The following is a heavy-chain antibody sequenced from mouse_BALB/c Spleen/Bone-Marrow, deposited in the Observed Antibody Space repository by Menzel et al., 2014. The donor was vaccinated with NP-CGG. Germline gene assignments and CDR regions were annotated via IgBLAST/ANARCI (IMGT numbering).Heavy chain of an antibody. V-gene: IGHV5-17*02. D-gene: IGHD2-4*01. CDR1: GFTFSNFG. CDR3: ARDDYDSPVDY. CDR2: ITSDSTII. J-gene: IGHJ4*01. Sequence: EVQLVESGGGLVQPGGSRKLSCAASGFTFSNFGMHWIRQAPERGLEWVAYITSDSTIIYYADTVRGRFTISRDNPKNTLFLQMTSLRSEDSAMYYCARDDYDSPVDYWGHGTSVTVSS.